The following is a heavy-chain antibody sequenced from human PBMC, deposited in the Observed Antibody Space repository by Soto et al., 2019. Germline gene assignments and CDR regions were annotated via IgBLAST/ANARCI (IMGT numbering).Heavy chain of an antibody. V-gene: IGHV3-7*01. D-gene: IGHD6-19*01. CDR1: GFSLSGYW. CDR3: ARSSGWLHDY. J-gene: IGHJ4*02. CDR2: IKQDGSER. Sequence: GGSLRPSCAASGFSLSGYWMNWVRQAPGRGLEWVAIIKQDGSERYYVDSVKGRFTISRDNAKNSLYLQMSSLRVEDTALYYCARSSGWLHDYWGQGTLVTVSS.